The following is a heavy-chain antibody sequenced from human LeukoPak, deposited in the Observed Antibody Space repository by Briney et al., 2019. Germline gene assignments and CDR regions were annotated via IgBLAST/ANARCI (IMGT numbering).Heavy chain of an antibody. V-gene: IGHV3-23*01. Sequence: GGSLRLSCVASGLTFSSHAMTWVRQTPGKGLEWVSGITGSGGTTYHADSVKGRFTISRDNAKNSLYLQMNSLRAEDTAVYYCARDREDYYDSSGYTPPDYWGQGTLVTVSS. J-gene: IGHJ4*02. D-gene: IGHD3-22*01. CDR1: GLTFSSHA. CDR3: ARDREDYYDSSGYTPPDY. CDR2: ITGSGGTT.